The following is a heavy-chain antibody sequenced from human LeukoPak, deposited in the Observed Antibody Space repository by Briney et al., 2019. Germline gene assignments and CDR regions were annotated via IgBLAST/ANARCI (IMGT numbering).Heavy chain of an antibody. J-gene: IGHJ5*02. V-gene: IGHV1-69*05. D-gene: IGHD2-2*01. CDR2: IIPIFGTA. CDR3: ARSIVVGPSNWFDP. Sequence: GSSVKVSCKASGGTFSSYAISWVRQAPGQGLEWMGGIIPIFGTANYAQKFQGRVTITRNTSISTAYMELSSLRSEDTAVYYCARSIVVGPSNWFDPWGQGTLVTVSS. CDR1: GGTFSSYA.